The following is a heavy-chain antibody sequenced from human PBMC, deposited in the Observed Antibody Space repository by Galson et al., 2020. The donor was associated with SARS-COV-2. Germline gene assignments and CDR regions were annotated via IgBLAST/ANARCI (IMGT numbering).Heavy chain of an antibody. D-gene: IGHD6-19*01. CDR2: INHSGSI. V-gene: IGHV4-34*01. Sequence: SETLSLTCAVSGASFSGDYWNWIRQPPGKGLEWIGEINHSGSINYNPSLQSRVTMSLDTSKNQSSLRLSSVTAAGTAVYYCARGLKYSRGLGLRGYCYNDYSDVWGKGTTVTVSS. CDR3: ARGLKYSRGLGLRGYCYNDYSDV. J-gene: IGHJ6*03. CDR1: GASFSGDY.